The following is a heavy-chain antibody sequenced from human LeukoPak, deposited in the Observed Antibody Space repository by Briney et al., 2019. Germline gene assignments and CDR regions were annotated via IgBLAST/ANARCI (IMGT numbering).Heavy chain of an antibody. CDR3: ARHRSSKGSYYYMDV. CDR1: GYIFTSYW. CDR2: IYPGDSDT. V-gene: IGHV5-51*01. D-gene: IGHD6-6*01. Sequence: GESLEISCQGSGYIFTSYWIGWGRQLPGKGLGWMGIIYPGDSDTRYSPSLEGQVTISDDKAISTAYLQWSSLNASDTAMYYCARHRSSKGSYYYMDVWGKGTTVTISS. J-gene: IGHJ6*03.